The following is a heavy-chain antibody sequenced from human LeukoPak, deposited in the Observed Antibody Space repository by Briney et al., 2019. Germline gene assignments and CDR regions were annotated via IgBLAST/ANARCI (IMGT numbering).Heavy chain of an antibody. D-gene: IGHD3-10*01. CDR3: ARDSGDSGYNSPMVRGSYGMDV. J-gene: IGHJ6*04. V-gene: IGHV3-11*06. Sequence: PGGSLRLSCAASGFTFSDYYMSWIRQAPGKGLEWVSYTSSSSSYTNYADSVKGRFTISRDNAKNSLYLQMNSLRAEDTAVYYCARDSGDSGYNSPMVRGSYGMDVWGKGTTVTVSS. CDR2: TSSSSSYT. CDR1: GFTFSDYY.